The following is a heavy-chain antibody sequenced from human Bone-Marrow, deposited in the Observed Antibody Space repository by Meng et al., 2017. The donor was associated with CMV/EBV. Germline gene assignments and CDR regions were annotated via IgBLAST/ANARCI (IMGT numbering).Heavy chain of an antibody. CDR3: ARRLTSGPFDY. CDR2: IYSDDDR. Sequence: TCKFSGFSLTTNEVGVGWIRQPPGKALEWLALIYSDDDRRFSPSLKTRLTITKDTTKNQVALTMANMDPVDTATYFCARRLTSGPFDYWGQGILVTVSS. D-gene: IGHD3-16*01. J-gene: IGHJ4*02. CDR1: GFSLTTNEVG. V-gene: IGHV2-5*02.